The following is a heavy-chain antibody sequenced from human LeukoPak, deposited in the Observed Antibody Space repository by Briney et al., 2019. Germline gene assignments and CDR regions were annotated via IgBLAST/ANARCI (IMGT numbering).Heavy chain of an antibody. D-gene: IGHD4-11*01. CDR3: ARDGLQVGVEAFDF. V-gene: IGHV4-59*01. J-gene: IGHJ3*01. CDR2: IYYTGNA. Sequence: SETLSLTCTVSGGSISTYYWTWIRQPPGKGLEWIGNIYYTGNANYNPSLKSRVTISVDTSKNQFSLSLTSVTATDTAVYYCARDGLQVGVEAFDFWGPGTLVTVSS. CDR1: GGSISTYY.